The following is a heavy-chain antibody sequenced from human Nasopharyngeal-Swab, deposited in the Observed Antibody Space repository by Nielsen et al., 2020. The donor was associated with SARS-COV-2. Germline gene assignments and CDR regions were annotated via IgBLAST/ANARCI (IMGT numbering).Heavy chain of an antibody. CDR3: ARGFDY. V-gene: IGHV4-59*08. Sequence: GSLRLSCTVSGASISSYYWSWIRQPPGKGLEWVAYSHYSGSTNYNRSLKSRVTMSVDTSKRQFSLMLTSVTAADTAVYYCARGFDYWGQGTLVTVSS. CDR1: GASISSYY. CDR2: SHYSGST. J-gene: IGHJ4*02.